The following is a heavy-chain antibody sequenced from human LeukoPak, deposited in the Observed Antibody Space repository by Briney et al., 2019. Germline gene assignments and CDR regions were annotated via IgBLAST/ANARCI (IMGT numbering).Heavy chain of an antibody. CDR2: IYYSGST. J-gene: IGHJ4*02. CDR1: GGSISIYY. CDR3: ARRYSSSWYDY. V-gene: IGHV4-59*08. Sequence: PSETLSLTCTVYGGSISIYYWSWIRQPPGKGLEWIGYIYYSGSTNYNPSLKSRVTISVDTSKNQFSLKLSSVTAADTAVYYCARRYSSSWYDYWGQGTLVTVSS. D-gene: IGHD6-13*01.